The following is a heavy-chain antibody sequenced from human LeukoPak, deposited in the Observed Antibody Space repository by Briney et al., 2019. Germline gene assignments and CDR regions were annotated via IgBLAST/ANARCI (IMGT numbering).Heavy chain of an antibody. D-gene: IGHD3-3*01. CDR2: IYYSGST. V-gene: IGHV4-59*01. J-gene: IGHJ4*02. CDR3: ASGYYSGSRFDY. Sequence: PSETLSLACTVSGGSISSYYWSWIRQPPGKGLEWIGYIYYSGSTNHNPSLKSRVTISLDTSKNQFSLKLSSVTAADTAVYYCASGYYSGSRFDYWGQGTLVTVSS. CDR1: GGSISSYY.